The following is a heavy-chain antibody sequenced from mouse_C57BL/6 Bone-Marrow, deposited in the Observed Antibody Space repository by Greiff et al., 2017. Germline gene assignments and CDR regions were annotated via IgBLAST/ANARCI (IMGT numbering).Heavy chain of an antibody. V-gene: IGHV6-3*01. CDR2: IRLKSDNYAT. Sequence: EVKLVESGGGLVQPGGSMKLSCVASGFTFSNYWMNWVRQSPEKGLEWVAQIRLKSDNYATHYAESVKGRFTISRDDSKISVYLQKNNLRAEDTGIYYCTKTLGLLDYWGQGTTLTVSS. CDR3: TKTLGLLDY. D-gene: IGHD4-1*01. J-gene: IGHJ2*01. CDR1: GFTFSNYW.